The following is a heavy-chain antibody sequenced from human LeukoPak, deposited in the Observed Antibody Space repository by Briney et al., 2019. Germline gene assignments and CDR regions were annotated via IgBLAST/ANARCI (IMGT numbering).Heavy chain of an antibody. CDR2: IYQSGSGSS. V-gene: IGHV4-39*01. CDR1: GGSIISSNYY. Sequence: ASETLSLTCSVSGGSIISSNYYWGWIRQPPGKGLEWIASIYQSGSGSSYYNPSLKSRVTIFGDTSKNQFFLRLSSVTAADTAVYYCASTLRFLPYRRFDYWGQGTLVTVPS. J-gene: IGHJ4*02. CDR3: ASTLRFLPYRRFDY. D-gene: IGHD3-3*01.